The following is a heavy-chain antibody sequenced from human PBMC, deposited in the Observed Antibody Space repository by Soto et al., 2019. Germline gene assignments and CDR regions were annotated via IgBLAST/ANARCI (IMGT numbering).Heavy chain of an antibody. D-gene: IGHD5-12*01. CDR2: IYWDDDK. V-gene: IGHV2-5*02. CDR3: EARSGYAHGYWYFDL. CDR1: GFSLSTSGVG. Sequence: QITLKESGPTLVKPTQTLTLTCTFSGFSLSTSGVGVGWIRQPPGKALEWLALIYWDDDKRYSPSLKSMLTITKDTSKNQVVLTMTNMDPVDTATYYCEARSGYAHGYWYFDLWGRGTLVTVSS. J-gene: IGHJ2*01.